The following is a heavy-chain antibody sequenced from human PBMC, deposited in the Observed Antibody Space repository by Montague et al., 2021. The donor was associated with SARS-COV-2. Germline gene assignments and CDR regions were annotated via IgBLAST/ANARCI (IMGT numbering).Heavy chain of an antibody. Sequence: SLRLSCAASGFTFDDYGMSWVRQAPGKGLEWVSGIKRKGDSTGYEDSVKGRFTISRDNAENSLYLQMNSLRAEDTALYYCVRGAAAGPFDFWGQGTLVTVSS. CDR3: VRGAAAGPFDF. CDR2: IKRKGDST. CDR1: GFTFDDYG. J-gene: IGHJ4*02. V-gene: IGHV3-20*04. D-gene: IGHD6-13*01.